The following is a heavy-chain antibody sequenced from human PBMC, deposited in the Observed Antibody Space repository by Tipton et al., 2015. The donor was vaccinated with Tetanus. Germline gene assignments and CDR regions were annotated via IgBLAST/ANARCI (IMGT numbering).Heavy chain of an antibody. J-gene: IGHJ3*02. Sequence: TLSLTCTVSGGSISSYYWSWIRQPAGKGLEWIGRIYTSGSTNYNPSLKSRVTMSVDTSKNQFSLKLSSVTAADTAVYYCARDSRGRAKAAFDIWGQGTMVPVSS. CDR3: ARDSRGRAKAAFDI. CDR2: IYTSGST. V-gene: IGHV4-4*07. CDR1: GGSISSYY.